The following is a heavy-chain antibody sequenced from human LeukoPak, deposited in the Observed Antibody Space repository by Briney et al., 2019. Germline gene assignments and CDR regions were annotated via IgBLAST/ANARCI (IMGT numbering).Heavy chain of an antibody. CDR1: GFTVSSNY. CDR2: IYSGGST. J-gene: IGHJ4*02. V-gene: IGHV3-53*01. Sequence: GGSLRLSCAASGFTVSSNYMTWVRQAPGKGLEWVSVIYSGGSTYYGDSVKGRFTISRDNSKNTLYLQMNSLRAEDTAVDYCARDRRYCSGSSCYSGVDYWGQGTLVTVSS. CDR3: ARDRRYCSGSSCYSGVDY. D-gene: IGHD2-15*01.